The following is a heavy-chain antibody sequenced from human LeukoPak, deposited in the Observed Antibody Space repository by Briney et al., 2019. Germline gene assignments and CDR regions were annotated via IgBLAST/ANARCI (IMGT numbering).Heavy chain of an antibody. D-gene: IGHD3-10*01. CDR2: ISGSGGST. J-gene: IGHJ2*01. CDR1: GFTFSSYE. CDR3: AKEYYYGSGSTDGYFDL. Sequence: PGGSLRLSCAASGFTFSSYEMSWVRQAPGKGLEWVSAISGSGGSTYYADSVKGRFTISRDNSKNTLYLQMNSLRAEDTAVYYCAKEYYYGSGSTDGYFDLWGRGTLVTVSS. V-gene: IGHV3-23*01.